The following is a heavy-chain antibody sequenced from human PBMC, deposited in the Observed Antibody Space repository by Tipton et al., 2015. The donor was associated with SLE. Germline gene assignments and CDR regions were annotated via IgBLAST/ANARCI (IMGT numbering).Heavy chain of an antibody. CDR1: GGTFSSYT. V-gene: IGHV1-69*09. CDR3: ARDPYSSGLVYFDY. Sequence: QLVQSGPEVKKPGSSVKVSCKASGGTFSSYTISWVRQAPGQGLEWMGRITPILGIANYAQKFQGRVTITADKSTSTAYMELSSLRSEDTAVYYCARDPYSSGLVYFDYWGQGTLVTVSS. J-gene: IGHJ4*02. D-gene: IGHD6-19*01. CDR2: ITPILGIA.